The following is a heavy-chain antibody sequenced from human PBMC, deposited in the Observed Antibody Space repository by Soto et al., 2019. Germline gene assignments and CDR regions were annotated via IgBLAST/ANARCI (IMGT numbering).Heavy chain of an antibody. V-gene: IGHV1-46*01. CDR3: ARAPDNSSGGSPYPDTRNFCYNWFDP. D-gene: IGHD2-15*01. J-gene: IGHJ5*02. CDR2: INPSGGST. Sequence: GASVKVSCKASGYTFTSYGISWVRQAPGQGLEWMGIINPSGGSTSYAQKFQGRVTMTRDTSTSTVYMELSSLRSEDTAVYYCARAPDNSSGGSPYPDTRNFCYNWFDPWGQGNLVTVS. CDR1: GYTFTSYG.